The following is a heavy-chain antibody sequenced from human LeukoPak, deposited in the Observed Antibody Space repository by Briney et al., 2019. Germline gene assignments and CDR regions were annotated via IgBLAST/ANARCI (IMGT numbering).Heavy chain of an antibody. J-gene: IGHJ4*02. CDR2: IHASENT. Sequence: SETLSLTCTFSGGSINNFYWSWIRQPAGKGLEWIGRIHASENTNYNPSLKSRVTMSVDTSKNQFSLKLSSVTAADTAVYYCARSPLEYDFWSGRHYYFDYWGQGTLVTVSS. CDR1: GGSINNFY. V-gene: IGHV4-4*07. CDR3: ARSPLEYDFWSGRHYYFDY. D-gene: IGHD3-3*01.